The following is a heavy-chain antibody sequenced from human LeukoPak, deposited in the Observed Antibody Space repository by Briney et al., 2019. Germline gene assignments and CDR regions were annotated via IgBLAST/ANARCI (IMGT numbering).Heavy chain of an antibody. J-gene: IGHJ3*01. CDR1: GFTFSSYE. V-gene: IGHV3-48*03. D-gene: IGHD6-25*01. Sequence: GGSLRLSCAASGFTFSSYEMNWVRQAPGKGLEWVSYISSSGSTIYCADSVKGRLTISRDNAKNSLYLQMNSLRAEDTAVYYCARDWVGSFDAFDVWGQGTMVTVSS. CDR3: ARDWVGSFDAFDV. CDR2: ISSSGSTI.